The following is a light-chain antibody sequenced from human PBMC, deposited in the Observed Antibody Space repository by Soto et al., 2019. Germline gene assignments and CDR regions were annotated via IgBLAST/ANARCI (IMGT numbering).Light chain of an antibody. CDR1: SSNIGSNY. Sequence: QSVLSQPPSASGTPGQRVTFSCSGSSSNIGSNYVYWYQQLPGTAPKLLIYRNNQRPSGVPDRFSGTKSGTSASLAISGLRSEDEADYYCAAWDDSRSGRVFGGGTKVTAL. CDR3: AAWDDSRSGRV. V-gene: IGLV1-47*01. J-gene: IGLJ2*01. CDR2: RNN.